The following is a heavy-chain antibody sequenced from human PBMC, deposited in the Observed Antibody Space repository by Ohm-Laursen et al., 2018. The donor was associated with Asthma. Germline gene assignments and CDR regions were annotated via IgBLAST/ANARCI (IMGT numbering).Heavy chain of an antibody. V-gene: IGHV1-18*01. CDR2: ISAYNGNT. D-gene: IGHD3-3*01. CDR1: GYTFTSYG. Sequence: ASVKVSCKASGYTFTSYGISWVRQAPGQGLEWMGWISAYNGNTNYAQKLQGRVTMTTDTSTNTAYMELRSLRSDDTAVYYCARERGITIFGVVSNYFDYWGQGTLVTVSS. J-gene: IGHJ4*02. CDR3: ARERGITIFGVVSNYFDY.